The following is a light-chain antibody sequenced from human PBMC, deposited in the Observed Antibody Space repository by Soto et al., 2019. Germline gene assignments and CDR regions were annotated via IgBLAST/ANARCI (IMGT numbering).Light chain of an antibody. J-gene: IGLJ1*01. Sequence: SDELTQPPSVSVSPGQTARTTCGGDKIGSKIVHWYRQRPGQAPVAVVFDASDRPSGIPDRISASRSGDTATLTISRVDAGDEADYYCQVWASTDEFFVFGQGIQVAVL. CDR3: QVWASTDEFFV. V-gene: IGLV3-21*02. CDR1: KIGSKI. CDR2: DAS.